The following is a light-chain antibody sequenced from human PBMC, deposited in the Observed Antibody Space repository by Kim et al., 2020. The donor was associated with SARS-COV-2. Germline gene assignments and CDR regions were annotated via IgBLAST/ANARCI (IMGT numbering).Light chain of an antibody. J-gene: IGKJ1*01. V-gene: IGKV1-5*03. CDR1: QSFNTW. Sequence: DIQMTQSPSTLSASVGDRVTITCRASQSFNTWLAWYQQKPGKAPKLLIYDVSSLQGGVPSRFSGSGSGTEFTLTISSLQPDDFATYYCQQYSSRSSSMFGQGTKVEIK. CDR3: QQYSSRSSSM. CDR2: DVS.